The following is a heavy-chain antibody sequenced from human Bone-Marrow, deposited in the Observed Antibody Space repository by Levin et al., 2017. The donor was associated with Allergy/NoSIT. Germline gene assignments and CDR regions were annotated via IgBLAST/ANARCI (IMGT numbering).Heavy chain of an antibody. D-gene: IGHD6-13*01. CDR3: TRDPGIIYYMDV. CDR1: GYTFTAYY. V-gene: IGHV1-2*02. CDR2: INPYSGST. J-gene: IGHJ6*03. Sequence: GDSLKISCKASGYTFTAYYVHWVRQAPGQGPEWMGWINPYSGSTTFAPKFQGRVTMTRDTSINTAYMELTGLRSDDTAIYYCTRDPGIIYYMDVWGKGTTVTVSS.